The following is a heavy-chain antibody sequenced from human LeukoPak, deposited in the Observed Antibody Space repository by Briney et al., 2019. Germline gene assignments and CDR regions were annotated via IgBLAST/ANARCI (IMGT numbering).Heavy chain of an antibody. CDR1: GFSLSSSGVG. D-gene: IGHD6-19*01. J-gene: IGHJ4*02. CDR3: AHRSSGWLKFDY. CDR2: IFWDGDK. Sequence: SGPTLVKPTQTLTLTCTLSGFSLSSSGVGVGWIRQPPGKALEWLALIFWDGDKRYSPSLKTRLTITKDTSKNQVVLTLTNLDPVDTATYYCAHRSSGWLKFDYWGQGTLVTVSS. V-gene: IGHV2-5*02.